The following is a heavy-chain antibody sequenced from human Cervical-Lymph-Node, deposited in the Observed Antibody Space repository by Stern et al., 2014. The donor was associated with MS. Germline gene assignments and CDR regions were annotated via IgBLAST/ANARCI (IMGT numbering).Heavy chain of an antibody. CDR2: IKNDASST. D-gene: IGHD3-10*01. V-gene: IGHV3-74*02. CDR3: ARYFGPGTYCLDW. CDR1: GFTFSSSW. J-gene: IGHJ4*02. Sequence: VQLVESGGGLVQPGGSLRLSCAASGFTFSSSWMHWVRQAPGEGLVWVSRIKNDASSTSYADSVKGRFTISRDNAKNTLYLQMDNLRAEDTAVYYCARYFGPGTYCLDWWGQGTLVTVSS.